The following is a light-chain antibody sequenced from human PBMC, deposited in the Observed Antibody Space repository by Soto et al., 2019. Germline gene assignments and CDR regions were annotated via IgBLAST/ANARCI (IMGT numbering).Light chain of an antibody. CDR3: QQYNNWPLTWT. CDR1: QSVSLS. V-gene: IGKV3-15*01. CDR2: GAS. Sequence: EIVLTQSPATLSVSLGDSATLSCRAGQSVSLSLAWYQMRPGQPPRLLIYGASTRATDIPARFRGTGSGTDFTLTISSLQAEDVAVYFCQQYNNWPLTWTFGQGTKVDI. J-gene: IGKJ1*01.